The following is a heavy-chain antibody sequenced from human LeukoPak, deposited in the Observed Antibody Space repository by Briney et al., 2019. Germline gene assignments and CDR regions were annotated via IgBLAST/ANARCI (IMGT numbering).Heavy chain of an antibody. J-gene: IGHJ4*02. CDR2: LYSDGNT. V-gene: IGHV3-53*01. Sequence: GGSLRLSCAASGFTVITNDMTWVRQAPGNGLEWVSVLYSDGNTRYADSVQGRFTISRDNSKNTLYLEMNSLSPDDTPVYYCARGVEPLAANTLAYWGQGTLVTVSS. D-gene: IGHD1-14*01. CDR1: GFTVITND. CDR3: ARGVEPLAANTLAY.